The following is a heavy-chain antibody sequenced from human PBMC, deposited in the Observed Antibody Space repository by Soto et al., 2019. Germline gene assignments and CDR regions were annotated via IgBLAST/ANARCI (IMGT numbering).Heavy chain of an antibody. CDR1: GGSVNSGDYY. J-gene: IGHJ4*02. CDR3: ARRRTNFWSGYASFFDY. V-gene: IGHV4-31*03. D-gene: IGHD3-3*01. Sequence: QVQLQESGPGLVKPSQTLSLICTVSGGSVNSGDYYWSWVRQHPGKALEWIGYIYYSGSTYYNPSLESRVTISVDTSKNQFSLNLSSVTAADTAVYYCARRRTNFWSGYASFFDYWGQGTLVTVSS. CDR2: IYYSGST.